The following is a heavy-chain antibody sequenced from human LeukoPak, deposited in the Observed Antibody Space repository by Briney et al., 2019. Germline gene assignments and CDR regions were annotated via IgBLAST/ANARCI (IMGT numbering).Heavy chain of an antibody. CDR3: ARCYTSYYYYYYGMDV. CDR1: GYTFTSYD. J-gene: IGHJ6*02. D-gene: IGHD2-2*02. Sequence: ASVKVSCKASGYTFTSYDINWVRQATGQGLEWMGWMNPNSANIGYAQKFQGRVTMTRNTSINTAYMELSSLRSEDTAVYYCARCYTSYYYYYYGMDVWGQGTTVTVSS. V-gene: IGHV1-8*01. CDR2: MNPNSANI.